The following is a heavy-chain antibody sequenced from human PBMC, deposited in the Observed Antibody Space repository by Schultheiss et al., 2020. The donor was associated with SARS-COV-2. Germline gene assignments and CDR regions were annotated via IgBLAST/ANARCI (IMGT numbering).Heavy chain of an antibody. V-gene: IGHV4-59*12. D-gene: IGHD3-3*01. CDR3: ARGPYLWSGSQNWFDP. Sequence: SQTLSLTCTVSGGSISSYYWSWIRQPPGKGLEWIGYIYYSGSTNYNPSLKSRVTMSVDTSKNQFSLKLSSVTAADTAVYYCARGPYLWSGSQNWFDPWGQGTLVTVSS. J-gene: IGHJ5*02. CDR2: IYYSGST. CDR1: GGSISSYY.